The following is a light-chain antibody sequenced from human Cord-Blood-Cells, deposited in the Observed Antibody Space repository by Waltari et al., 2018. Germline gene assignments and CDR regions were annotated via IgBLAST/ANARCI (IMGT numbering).Light chain of an antibody. Sequence: DIVMTQSPDSLAVSPGARATIHCKSSQSVLYSSNNKNYLAWYQQKPGQPPKLRIYWASTRESGVPDRFSGSGSGTDFTLTISSLQAEDVAVYYCQQYYSTPYTFGQGTKLEIK. CDR3: QQYYSTPYT. J-gene: IGKJ2*01. CDR2: WAS. V-gene: IGKV4-1*01. CDR1: QSVLYSSNNKNY.